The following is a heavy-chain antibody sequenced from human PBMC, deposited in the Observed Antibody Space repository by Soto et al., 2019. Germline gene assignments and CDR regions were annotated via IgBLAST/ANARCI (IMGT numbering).Heavy chain of an antibody. CDR1: GFPFDDYG. J-gene: IGHJ4*02. CDR3: ARAPVYYGDFFDY. V-gene: IGHV3-20*04. CDR2: INRDGGST. Sequence: EVQLVESGGGVVRPGGSLRLSCAASGFPFDDYGMSWVRQAPGKGLEWVSGINRDGGSTGYADSVKGRFTISRDNAKNSLYLQMNSLRAEATAFYYCARAPVYYGDFFDYWGQGTLVTVS. D-gene: IGHD4-17*01.